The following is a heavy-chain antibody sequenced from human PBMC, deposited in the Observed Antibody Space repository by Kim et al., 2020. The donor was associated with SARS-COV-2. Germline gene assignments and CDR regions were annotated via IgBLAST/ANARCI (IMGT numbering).Heavy chain of an antibody. CDR3: TTGRWTGYLNY. Sequence: GGSLRLSCAASGFTFSNAWMSWVRQAPGKGLEWVGRIKSKTDDGTTDYAAPVKGRFTISRDDSKNTLYLQMNSVKTEDTAVYYCTTGRWTGYLNYWGQGTLVTVSS. CDR1: GFTFSNAW. CDR2: IKSKTDDGTT. D-gene: IGHD3-9*01. V-gene: IGHV3-15*01. J-gene: IGHJ4*02.